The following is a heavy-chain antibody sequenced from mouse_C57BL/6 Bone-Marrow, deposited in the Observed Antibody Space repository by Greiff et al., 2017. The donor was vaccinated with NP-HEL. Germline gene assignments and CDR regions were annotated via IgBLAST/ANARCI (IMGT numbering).Heavy chain of an antibody. J-gene: IGHJ2*01. CDR2: IHPNSGST. D-gene: IGHD2-5*01. Sequence: QVQLQQPGAELVKPGASVKLSCKASGYTFTSYWMHWVKQRPGQGLEWIGMIHPNSGSTNYNEKFKSKATLTVDKSSSTAYMQLSSLTSEDSAVYYCARRAYYSNYVLFDYWGQGTTLTVSS. V-gene: IGHV1-64*01. CDR3: ARRAYYSNYVLFDY. CDR1: GYTFTSYW.